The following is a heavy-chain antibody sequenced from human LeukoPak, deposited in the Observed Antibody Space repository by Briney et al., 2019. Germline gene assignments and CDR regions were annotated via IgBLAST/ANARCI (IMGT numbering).Heavy chain of an antibody. D-gene: IGHD6-13*01. V-gene: IGHV3-53*01. CDR3: ARAKYSSSWPADY. Sequence: GGSLRLSCAASGFTVSSNYMSWVRQAPGKGLEWVSVIYSGGSTYYADSVKGRFTISRDNSKNTLYLQMNSLRAEDTAVYYCARAKYSSSWPADYWGQGTLVTVSS. CDR1: GFTVSSNY. J-gene: IGHJ4*02. CDR2: IYSGGST.